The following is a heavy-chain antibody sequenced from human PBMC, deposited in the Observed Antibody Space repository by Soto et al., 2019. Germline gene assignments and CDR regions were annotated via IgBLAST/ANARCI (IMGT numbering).Heavy chain of an antibody. Sequence: QITLKESGPTLVKPTQTLTLTCTFSGFSLSTSGVGVGWIRQPPGKALEWLALIYWDDDKRYSPSLKSRLTNTRDTSKTQVVLTFNNMDRVDAATYYWAHSRTDYYDSSGHQGNWFDPWGQGTLVTVPS. CDR1: GFSLSTSGVG. CDR3: AHSRTDYYDSSGHQGNWFDP. V-gene: IGHV2-5*02. CDR2: IYWDDDK. D-gene: IGHD3-22*01. J-gene: IGHJ5*02.